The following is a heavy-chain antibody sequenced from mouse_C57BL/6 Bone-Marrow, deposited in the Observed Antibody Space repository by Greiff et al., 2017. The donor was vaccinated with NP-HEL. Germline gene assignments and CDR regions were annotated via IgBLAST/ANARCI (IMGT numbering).Heavy chain of an antibody. J-gene: IGHJ4*01. V-gene: IGHV1-52*01. Sequence: VQLQQPGAELVRPGSSVKLSCKASGYTFTSYWMHWVKQRPIQGLEWIGNIDPSDSETHYNQKFKDKATLTVDKSSSTAYMQLSSLTSEDSAVYYCASGRITTVLDYWGQGTSVTVSS. CDR2: IDPSDSET. CDR3: ASGRITTVLDY. CDR1: GYTFTSYW. D-gene: IGHD1-1*01.